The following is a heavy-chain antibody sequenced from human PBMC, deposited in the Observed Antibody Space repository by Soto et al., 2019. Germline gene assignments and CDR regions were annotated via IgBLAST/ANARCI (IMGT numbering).Heavy chain of an antibody. D-gene: IGHD3-3*01. CDR1: GYTFTGYY. J-gene: IGHJ6*02. Sequence: ASVKVSCKASGYTFTGYYMHWVRQAPGQGLEWMGWINPNSGGTNYAQKFQGRVTMTRDTSISTAYMELSRLRSDDTAVYYCASGSYDFWSRYYTRDVYGMDVWGQGNTVTVSS. V-gene: IGHV1-2*02. CDR2: INPNSGGT. CDR3: ASGSYDFWSRYYTRDVYGMDV.